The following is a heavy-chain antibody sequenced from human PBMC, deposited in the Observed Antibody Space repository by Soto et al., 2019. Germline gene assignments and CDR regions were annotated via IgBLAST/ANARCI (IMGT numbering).Heavy chain of an antibody. CDR3: IRVLTPRAYIDC. D-gene: IGHD2-15*01. CDR1: GGSISRSRFR. Sequence: QVQLQESGPGLVKPSETLSLTCTVSGGSISRSRFRCGWVRHTPGKGLEWIASVSHSVSTYYNPSLKLRVTLAVDTSQAQFSLMLSSVTAAYTAVYYCIRVLTPRAYIDCWGQGTLVPVSS. J-gene: IGHJ4*02. CDR2: VSHSVST. V-gene: IGHV4-39*01.